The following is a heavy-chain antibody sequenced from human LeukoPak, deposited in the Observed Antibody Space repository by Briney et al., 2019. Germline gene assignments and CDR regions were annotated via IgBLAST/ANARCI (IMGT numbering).Heavy chain of an antibody. CDR2: IYYSGST. CDR1: GGSISSYY. J-gene: IGHJ3*02. CDR3: ARDKDTAMGDGAFDI. Sequence: PSETLSLTCTVSGGSISSYYWSWIRQPPGKGLEWIGYIYYSGSTNSNPSLKSRVTISVDTSKNQFSLKLSSVTAADTAVYYCARDKDTAMGDGAFDIWGQGTMVTVSS. D-gene: IGHD5-18*01. V-gene: IGHV4-59*01.